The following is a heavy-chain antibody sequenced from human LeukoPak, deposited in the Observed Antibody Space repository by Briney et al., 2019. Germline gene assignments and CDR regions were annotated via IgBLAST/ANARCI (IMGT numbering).Heavy chain of an antibody. V-gene: IGHV3-23*01. CDR2: ISGSGGST. J-gene: IGHJ6*03. CDR1: GFTFSRYA. CDR3: AKIGEVYYYYFYMDV. Sequence: GGSLRLSCGACGFTFSRYAMSWVRQAPGKGLEWVSAISGSGGSTYYADSVKRRFTISRDNPKNTLHLQRDSLRAEDTAVYYCAKIGEVYYYYFYMDVWGKGTTVTVSS.